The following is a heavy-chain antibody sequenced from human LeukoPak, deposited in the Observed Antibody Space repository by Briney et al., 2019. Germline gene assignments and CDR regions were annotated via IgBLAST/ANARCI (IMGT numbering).Heavy chain of an antibody. CDR3: ARGGLWEVVGARMLWYYFDY. J-gene: IGHJ4*02. D-gene: IGHD1-26*01. CDR2: IYPGDSDT. Sequence: GESLKISCKGSGYSFTSYWIGWVRQMPGKGLEWMGIIYPGDSDTRYSPSFQGQVTISADKSISTAYLQWSSLKASDTAMYYCARGGLWEVVGARMLWYYFDYWGQGTLVTVSS. V-gene: IGHV5-51*01. CDR1: GYSFTSYW.